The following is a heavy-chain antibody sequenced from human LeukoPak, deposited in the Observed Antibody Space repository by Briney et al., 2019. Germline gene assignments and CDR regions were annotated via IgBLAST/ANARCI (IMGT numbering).Heavy chain of an antibody. CDR1: GFTFSSYG. CDR2: ISYDGSNK. D-gene: IGHD3-22*01. Sequence: GRSLRLSCAASGFTFSSYGMHWVRQAPGKGLEWVAVISYDGSNKYYADSVKGRFTISRDNSKNTLYLQMNSLRAEDTAVYYCAKRGYDSSGYYYFDYWGQGALVTVSS. V-gene: IGHV3-30*18. CDR3: AKRGYDSSGYYYFDY. J-gene: IGHJ4*02.